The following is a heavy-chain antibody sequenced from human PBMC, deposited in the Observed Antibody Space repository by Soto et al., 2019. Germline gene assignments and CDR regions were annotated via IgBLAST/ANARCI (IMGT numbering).Heavy chain of an antibody. Sequence: QVQLVQSGAEVQKPGSSVKVSCKASGGTFSSYAISWVRQAPGQGLEWVGGIIPIFGTANYAQKFQGRVTITADESTSTAYMELSSLRSEDTAVYYCAREGGDSSSSGWYYFDYWGQGTLVTVSS. J-gene: IGHJ4*02. CDR3: AREGGDSSSSGWYYFDY. D-gene: IGHD6-6*01. V-gene: IGHV1-69*01. CDR2: IIPIFGTA. CDR1: GGTFSSYA.